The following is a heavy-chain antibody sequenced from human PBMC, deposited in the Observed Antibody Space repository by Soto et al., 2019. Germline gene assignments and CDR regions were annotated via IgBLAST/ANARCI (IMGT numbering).Heavy chain of an antibody. J-gene: IGHJ4*02. CDR1: GFMFSSHG. CDR2: IWYDGSNK. Sequence: QVQLVESGGGVVQPGRSLRLSCAASGFMFSSHGMHWIRQAPGKGLEWVAVIWYDGSNKYYADSVKGRFTISRDNSKNTLYLQMNSLRVGDTAVYYCGPDTLDYWGQGTLVTVSS. CDR3: GPDTLDY. V-gene: IGHV3-33*01.